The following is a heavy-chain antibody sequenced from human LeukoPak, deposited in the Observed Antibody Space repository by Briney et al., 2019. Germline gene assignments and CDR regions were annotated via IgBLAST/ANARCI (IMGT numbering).Heavy chain of an antibody. CDR2: ISASGGST. Sequence: SGGSLRLSCAASGFTFINYAMYWVRQAPGKGLEWVSGISASGGSTEYADSVKGRFTISRDTSENTLFLQMNNLRADETAVYYCARRPTVFDIWGEGTVVTVYS. J-gene: IGHJ3*02. V-gene: IGHV3-23*01. D-gene: IGHD6-6*01. CDR3: ARRPTVFDI. CDR1: GFTFINYA.